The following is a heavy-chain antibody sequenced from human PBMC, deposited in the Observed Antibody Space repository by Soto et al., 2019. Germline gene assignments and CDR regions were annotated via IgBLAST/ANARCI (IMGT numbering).Heavy chain of an antibody. Sequence: SETLSLTYTVSGASFTDGSLFWGWIRQSPGKGVEWIASTYIGGMTYYNPSLRSRVTISVDTSKSQFSLRLNSVTAADTAVYYCATATETFSPAGYYVNWFDHWGHGTLVTVSS. CDR2: TYIGGMT. V-gene: IGHV4-39*01. CDR3: ATATETFSPAGYYVNWFDH. CDR1: GASFTDGSLF. D-gene: IGHD3-22*01. J-gene: IGHJ5*02.